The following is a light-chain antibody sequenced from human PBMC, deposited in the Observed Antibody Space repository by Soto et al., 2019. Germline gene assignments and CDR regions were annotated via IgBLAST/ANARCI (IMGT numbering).Light chain of an antibody. CDR2: AAS. CDR3: QKYNSAPRT. Sequence: DIQMTQSPSSMSASVGDRVTITCRASKGISNYLAWYQQKPGKVPKLLIYAASTLQSGVPSRFSGSGSGTDFTLTISSLQPEDFATYYCQKYNSAPRTFGQGTKVEIK. J-gene: IGKJ1*01. V-gene: IGKV1-27*01. CDR1: KGISNY.